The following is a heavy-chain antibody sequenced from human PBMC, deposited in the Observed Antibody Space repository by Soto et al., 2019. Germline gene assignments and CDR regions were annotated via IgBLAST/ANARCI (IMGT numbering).Heavy chain of an antibody. CDR1: GGSISSGGYS. D-gene: IGHD3-22*01. CDR3: AGDQPPYYYDSMGCRGVYYYYGMQV. V-gene: IGHV4-30-2*01. CDR2: IYRSGST. Sequence: TLSLTCAVSGGSISSGGYSWSWIRQPPGKDLEWIGYIYRSGSTYYNPSLKSRVTISVDRSKNQFSLKLICVTAADTAVYYWAGDQPPYYYDSMGCRGVYYYYGMQVCGQGTTVTVSS. J-gene: IGHJ6*01.